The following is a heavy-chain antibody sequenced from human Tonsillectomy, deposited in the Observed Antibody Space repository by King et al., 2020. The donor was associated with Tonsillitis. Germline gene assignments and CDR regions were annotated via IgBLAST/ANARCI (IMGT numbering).Heavy chain of an antibody. Sequence: VQLVESGGGLVQPGGSLRLSCAASGFTFSSYWMHWVRQAPGKGLVWVSRINSDGSSTSYADSVKGRFTISRDNAKNTLYLQMNSLRAEDTAVYYCARGYDFWSGYYSLDAFDIWGQGTMVTVSS. V-gene: IGHV3-74*01. CDR2: INSDGSST. CDR3: ARGYDFWSGYYSLDAFDI. D-gene: IGHD3-3*01. J-gene: IGHJ3*02. CDR1: GFTFSSYW.